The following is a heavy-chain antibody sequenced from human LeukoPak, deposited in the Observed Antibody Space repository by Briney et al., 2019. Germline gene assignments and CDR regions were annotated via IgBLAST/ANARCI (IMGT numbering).Heavy chain of an antibody. CDR3: AKDRGRGAITSCYNY. CDR2: FSGGGDS. Sequence: GGSLRLSCAASGFTSGIYAVSWVRQAPGKGLEWVSAFSGGGDSYYADSVKGRFTISRDNSKNTLYLQMNSLRAEDTAVYYCAKDRGRGAITSCYNYWGQGTLVTVSS. D-gene: IGHD2-2*02. CDR1: GFTSGIYA. V-gene: IGHV3-23*01. J-gene: IGHJ4*02.